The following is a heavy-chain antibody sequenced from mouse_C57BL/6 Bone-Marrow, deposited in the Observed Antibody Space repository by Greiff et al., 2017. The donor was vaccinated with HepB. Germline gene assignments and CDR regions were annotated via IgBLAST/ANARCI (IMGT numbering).Heavy chain of an antibody. Sequence: QVQLKQSGAELVKPGASVKISCKASGYAFSSYWMNWVKQRPGKGLEWIGQIYPGDGDTNYNGKFKGKATLTADKSSSTAYMQLSSLTSEDSAVYVCAREGDYDYDGGFAYWGQGTLVTVSA. V-gene: IGHV1-80*01. J-gene: IGHJ3*01. D-gene: IGHD2-4*01. CDR2: IYPGDGDT. CDR1: GYAFSSYW. CDR3: AREGDYDYDGGFAY.